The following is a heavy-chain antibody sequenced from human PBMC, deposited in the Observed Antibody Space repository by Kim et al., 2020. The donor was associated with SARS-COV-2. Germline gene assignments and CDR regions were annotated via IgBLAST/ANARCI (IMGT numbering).Heavy chain of an antibody. CDR3: AKDWQVGGYYYYGLAV. D-gene: IGHD3-10*01. V-gene: IGHV3-23*01. Sequence: GGSLRLSCAASGFTFSSYAMSWVRQAPGKGLEWVSAISGAGGGTFYADSVKDRFTISRDNSKKMLYLEMKSLKAEDTAVYYCAKDWQVGGYYYYGLAVWGQGTTVTVSS. CDR1: GFTFSSYA. J-gene: IGHJ6*02. CDR2: ISGAGGGT.